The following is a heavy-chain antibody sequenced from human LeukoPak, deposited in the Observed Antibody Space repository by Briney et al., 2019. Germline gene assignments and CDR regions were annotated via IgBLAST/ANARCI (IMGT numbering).Heavy chain of an antibody. J-gene: IGHJ5*01. CDR1: GFTFNDYG. V-gene: IGHV3-20*01. D-gene: IGHD2-15*01. CDR2: INWIGDSR. CDR3: ARDVISGFAWFDS. Sequence: GGSLRLSCAASGFTFNDYGMSWVRQLPGRGLEWICGINWIGDSRSYADSVKGRFTIFRDNAKNSLYLEMNSLRAEDTGFYHCARDVISGFAWFDSWGQGTLVSVSS.